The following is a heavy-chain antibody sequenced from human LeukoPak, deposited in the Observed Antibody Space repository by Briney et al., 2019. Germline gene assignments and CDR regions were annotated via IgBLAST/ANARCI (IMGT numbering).Heavy chain of an antibody. V-gene: IGHV3-53*01. D-gene: IGHD3-22*01. CDR1: GFTVSSNY. CDR3: ARLGGSYYDSSGYFYAFDI. J-gene: IGHJ3*02. CDR2: IYSGGST. Sequence: GGSLRLSCAASGFTVSSNYMSWVRQAPGKGLEWVSVIYSGGSTYYADSVKGRFTISRDNSKNTLYLQMNSLRAEDTAVYYCARLGGSYYDSSGYFYAFDIWGQGTMITVSS.